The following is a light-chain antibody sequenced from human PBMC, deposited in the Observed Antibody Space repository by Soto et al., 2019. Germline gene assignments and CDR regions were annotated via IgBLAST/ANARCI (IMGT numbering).Light chain of an antibody. V-gene: IGKV3-11*01. CDR2: QTS. J-gene: IGKJ1*01. Sequence: EIVLTQSPATLSSFPGDRVTLSCRASQYINTRLAWYQHRPGQAPILLIYQTSLRAAGIPARFSASGSGTDFTLTISDVQPEDFALYYCHQRQSWPRTVGQGTKVDI. CDR1: QYINTR. CDR3: HQRQSWPRT.